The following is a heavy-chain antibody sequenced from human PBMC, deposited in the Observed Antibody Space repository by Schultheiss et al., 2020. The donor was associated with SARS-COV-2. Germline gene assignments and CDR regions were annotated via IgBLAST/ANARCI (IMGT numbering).Heavy chain of an antibody. V-gene: IGHV4-38-2*02. CDR1: GYSLSSGYY. Sequence: SQTLSLTCIVSGYSLSSGYYWGWIRQSPGKGLEWIGNIYHSGKTYYNPSLRSRVAISVDTSKNQFSLKLTSVTAADTAVYYCARGKGPPGADYWGQGTLVTVSS. J-gene: IGHJ4*02. CDR2: IYHSGKT. CDR3: ARGKGPPGADY.